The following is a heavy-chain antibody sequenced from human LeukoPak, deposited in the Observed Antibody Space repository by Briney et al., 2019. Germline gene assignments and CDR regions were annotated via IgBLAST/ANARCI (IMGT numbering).Heavy chain of an antibody. Sequence: GGSPRLSCATSGFTVSRNYMTWVRQAPGKGLECVSVIYSGGDTYYADSVKGRFTISRDNAKNSLYLQMNSLRAEDTALYYCGKGPSMYYYDSSGYSIRAGEIDYWGQGTLVTVSS. CDR2: IYSGGDT. V-gene: IGHV3-53*05. CDR1: GFTVSRNY. CDR3: GKGPSMYYYDSSGYSIRAGEIDY. D-gene: IGHD3-22*01. J-gene: IGHJ4*02.